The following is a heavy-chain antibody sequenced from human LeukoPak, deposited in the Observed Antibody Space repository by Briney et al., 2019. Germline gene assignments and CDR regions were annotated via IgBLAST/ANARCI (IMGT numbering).Heavy chain of an antibody. J-gene: IGHJ5*02. CDR3: AREPILRTGGNWFDP. Sequence: ASVKVSCKASGYTFTSYYMQWVRQAPGQGLEWMGIINPSGGSTSYAEKFQGRVTMTRDMSTSTVYMELSSLRSEDTAVYYCAREPILRTGGNWFDPWGQGTLVTVSS. D-gene: IGHD2-15*01. V-gene: IGHV1-46*01. CDR2: INPSGGST. CDR1: GYTFTSYY.